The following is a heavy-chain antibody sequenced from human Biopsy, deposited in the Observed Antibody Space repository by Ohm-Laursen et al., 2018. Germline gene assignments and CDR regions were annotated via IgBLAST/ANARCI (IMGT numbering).Heavy chain of an antibody. Sequence: SDTLSLTCTVSGGPIDSYYWSWIRQPPGKALEWIGYIYFTGRTSYNPSLKSRVTMPVNTSKKQFSLRLSSVTAADTAVYYYASAGYNPDWNFDLWGRGTRVTVSS. CDR1: GGPIDSYY. D-gene: IGHD5-24*01. CDR3: ASAGYNPDWNFDL. CDR2: IYFTGRT. J-gene: IGHJ2*01. V-gene: IGHV4-59*07.